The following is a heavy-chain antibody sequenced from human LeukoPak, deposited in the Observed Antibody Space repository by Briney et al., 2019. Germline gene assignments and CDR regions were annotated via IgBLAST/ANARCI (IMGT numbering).Heavy chain of an antibody. CDR2: IKLDGSEK. Sequence: GGSLRLSCAASGFTFSSYGMSWVRQPPGKGLDWVANIKLDGSEKYYVDSVTGRFPLSRDNATNSLYLHMNSLRAEDTAVYYCATEGHYDSSGYYSLGGGLAYWGQGTLVTVSS. CDR1: GFTFSSYG. D-gene: IGHD3-22*01. CDR3: ATEGHYDSSGYYSLGGGLAY. V-gene: IGHV3-7*01. J-gene: IGHJ4*02.